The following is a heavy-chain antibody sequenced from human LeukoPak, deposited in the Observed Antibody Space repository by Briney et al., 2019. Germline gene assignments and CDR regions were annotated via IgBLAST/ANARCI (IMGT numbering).Heavy chain of an antibody. CDR2: INPSGGST. CDR3: ARQDGSSWHDY. D-gene: IGHD6-13*01. Sequence: ASVKVSCKASGYTFTSYYMHWVRQTPGQGLEWMGIINPSGGSTSYAQKFQGRFTMTRHMSTSTFYMELSSLRSEDTAVYYGARQDGSSWHDYWGQGTLVTVSS. J-gene: IGHJ4*02. V-gene: IGHV1-46*01. CDR1: GYTFTSYY.